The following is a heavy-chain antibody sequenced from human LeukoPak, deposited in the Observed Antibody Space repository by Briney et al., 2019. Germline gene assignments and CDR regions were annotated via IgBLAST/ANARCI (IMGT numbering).Heavy chain of an antibody. CDR2: IWYDGSNK. CDR3: TTDGSGWYRDY. D-gene: IGHD6-19*01. CDR1: GFTFSSYG. J-gene: IGHJ4*02. V-gene: IGHV3-33*01. Sequence: GRSLRLSCAASGFTFSSYGMHWVRQAPGKGLEWVAVIWYDGSNKYYADSVKGRFTISRDNSKNTLYLQMNSLRAEDTAVYYCTTDGSGWYRDYWGQGTLVTVSS.